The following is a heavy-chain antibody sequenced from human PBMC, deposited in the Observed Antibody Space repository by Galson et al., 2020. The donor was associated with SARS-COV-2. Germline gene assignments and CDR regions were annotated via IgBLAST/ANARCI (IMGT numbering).Heavy chain of an antibody. Sequence: SETLSLTCAVSGGSITSYYWSWIRQPPGKGLEWIGYFHSTEGTKYNPSLNSRVTISADTSRNDFSLKVTSVTAADTAMYYCARLDGYILFDYWGQGSPVTVSS. V-gene: IGHV4-59*08. D-gene: IGHD5-12*01. CDR1: GGSITSYY. CDR3: ARLDGYILFDY. J-gene: IGHJ4*02. CDR2: FHSTEGT.